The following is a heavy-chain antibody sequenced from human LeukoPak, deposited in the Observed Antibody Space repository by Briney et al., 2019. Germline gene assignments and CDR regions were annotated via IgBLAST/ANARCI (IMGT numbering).Heavy chain of an antibody. Sequence: PSETLSLTCIVPGGSISSSSYYWAWIRQSPGKGLEWIGTFSSGGSAYYNPSLTSRVSISKDTSDNQLSLRLYSVTAADTAVYYCARKQTGTMSDVWGQGTQATVSS. D-gene: IGHD1-7*01. J-gene: IGHJ4*02. CDR3: ARKQTGTMSDV. CDR1: GGSISSSSYY. V-gene: IGHV4-39*07. CDR2: FSSGGSA.